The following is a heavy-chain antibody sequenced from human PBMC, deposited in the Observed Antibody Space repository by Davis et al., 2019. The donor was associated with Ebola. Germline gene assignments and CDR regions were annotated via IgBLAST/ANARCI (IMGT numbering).Heavy chain of an antibody. Sequence: MPGGSLRLSCTVSGGSISSYYWSWIRQPPGKGLEWIGYIYYSGSTNYNPSLKSRVTISVDTSKNQFSLKLSSVTAADTAVYYCARGPGGDWGQTHNWFDPWGQGTLVTVSS. V-gene: IGHV4-59*01. D-gene: IGHD2-21*02. CDR3: ARGPGGDWGQTHNWFDP. J-gene: IGHJ5*02. CDR1: GGSISSYY. CDR2: IYYSGST.